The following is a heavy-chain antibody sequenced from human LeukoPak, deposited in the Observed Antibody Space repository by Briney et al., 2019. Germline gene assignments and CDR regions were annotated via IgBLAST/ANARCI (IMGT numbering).Heavy chain of an antibody. CDR3: ARDTTGTPDYYFDY. CDR1: GFTFSSYA. Sequence: GGSLRLSCAASGFTFSSYAMHWVRQAPGKGLEWVAVISYDGSNKYYADSVKGRFTISRDNSKNTLYLQMNSLRAWDTAVYYCARDTTGTPDYYFDYWGQGTLVTVSS. J-gene: IGHJ4*02. D-gene: IGHD1-1*01. CDR2: ISYDGSNK. V-gene: IGHV3-30*04.